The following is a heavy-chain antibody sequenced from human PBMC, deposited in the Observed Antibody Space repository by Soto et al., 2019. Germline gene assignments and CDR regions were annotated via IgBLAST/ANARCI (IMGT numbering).Heavy chain of an antibody. J-gene: IGHJ4*02. CDR2: ISAYNGNT. CDR1: GYTFTSYG. Sequence: ASVKVSCKASGYTFTSYGISWVRQAPGQGLEWMGWISAYNGNTNYAQKLQGRVTMTTDTSTSTAYMELRSLRSDDTAVYYCARDDVLLWFGEFAGFDYWGQGTLVTVSP. V-gene: IGHV1-18*01. CDR3: ARDDVLLWFGEFAGFDY. D-gene: IGHD3-10*01.